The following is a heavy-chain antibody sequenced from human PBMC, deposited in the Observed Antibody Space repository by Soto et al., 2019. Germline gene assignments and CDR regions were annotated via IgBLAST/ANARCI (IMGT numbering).Heavy chain of an antibody. Sequence: RLSCAASRFTFSDYYMSWLRQAPGKGLEWVSYISSSGSDINYADSVKGRFTISRDNAKNSLYLQMNSLRAEDTAVYYCASNEYQRLGNDYWAQGTLVTVYS. CDR1: RFTFSDYY. D-gene: IGHD2-2*01. CDR3: ASNEYQRLGNDY. CDR2: ISSSGSDI. V-gene: IGHV3-11*01. J-gene: IGHJ4*02.